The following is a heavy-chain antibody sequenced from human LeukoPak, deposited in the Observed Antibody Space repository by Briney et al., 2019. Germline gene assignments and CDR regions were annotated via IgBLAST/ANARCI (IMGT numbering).Heavy chain of an antibody. CDR1: GFTFSSYS. CDR2: ISGSGDST. V-gene: IGHV3-21*01. Sequence: GGSLRLSCAASGFTFSSYSMNWVRQAPGKGLEWVSTISGSGDSTYYADSVKGRFTISRDNAKNTLYLQMNSLRAEDTAVYYCAREDSSGWYNNWFDPWGQGTLVTVSS. CDR3: AREDSSGWYNNWFDP. J-gene: IGHJ5*02. D-gene: IGHD6-19*01.